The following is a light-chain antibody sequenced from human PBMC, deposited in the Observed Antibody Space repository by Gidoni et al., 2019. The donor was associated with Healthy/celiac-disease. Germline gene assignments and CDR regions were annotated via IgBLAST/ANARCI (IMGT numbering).Light chain of an antibody. J-gene: IGKJ1*01. V-gene: IGKV1-5*01. CDR1: QSIGSW. Sequence: DIQMTQSPSSVSASGGDRVTITCRASQSIGSWLAWYQQKPGKAPKLLIYDGSTLESGVPSRFSGTRSGTEFTLAISSLQPDDFATYYCQQYYNSWTFGQGTKVEIK. CDR2: DGS. CDR3: QQYYNSWT.